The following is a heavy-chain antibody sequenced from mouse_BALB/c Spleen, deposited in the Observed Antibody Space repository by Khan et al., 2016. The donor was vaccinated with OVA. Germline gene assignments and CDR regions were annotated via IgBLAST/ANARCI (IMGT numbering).Heavy chain of an antibody. CDR1: GYSITSDYA. Sequence: EVKLLESGPGLVKPSQSLSLTCTVTGYSITSDYAWNWIRQFPGNKLGWMGYISYSGSTNYNPSLKSRISITRDTSKNQFFLQLNSVTTEDTATYYCARDGSRYNYAMDYWGQGTSVTVSS. J-gene: IGHJ4*01. D-gene: IGHD2-3*01. CDR2: ISYSGST. CDR3: ARDGSRYNYAMDY. V-gene: IGHV3-2*02.